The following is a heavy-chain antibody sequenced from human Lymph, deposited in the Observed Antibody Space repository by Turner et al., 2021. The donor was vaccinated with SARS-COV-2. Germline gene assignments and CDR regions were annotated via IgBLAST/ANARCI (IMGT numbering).Heavy chain of an antibody. CDR1: GYHVSRYD. CDR3: ARAAQLTVWFDP. CDR2: MDTKSGNT. D-gene: IGHD3-9*01. Sequence: VQLVQSGVEDLKPRASVKVSFVASGYHVSRYDINWVRKATGQGLEWMGWMDTKSGNTGYAQKFQGRVTMTRNTSIRTAYMELSSLRSEDTAVYYCARAAQLTVWFDPWGQGTLVTVSS. V-gene: IGHV1-8*01. J-gene: IGHJ5*02.